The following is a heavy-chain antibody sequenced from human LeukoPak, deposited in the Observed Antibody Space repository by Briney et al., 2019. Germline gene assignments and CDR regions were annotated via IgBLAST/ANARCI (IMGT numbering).Heavy chain of an antibody. CDR1: GGSISSSSYY. J-gene: IGHJ4*02. V-gene: IGHV3-7*01. Sequence: PSETLSLTCTVSGGSISSSSYYWGWIRQPPGKGLEWVANINEDGSERYYVDSVQGRFTISRDNAKNSLYLQVNSLRAEDTAVYYCARAGGPGTVDHWGQGTLVTVSS. D-gene: IGHD6-13*01. CDR2: INEDGSER. CDR3: ARAGGPGTVDH.